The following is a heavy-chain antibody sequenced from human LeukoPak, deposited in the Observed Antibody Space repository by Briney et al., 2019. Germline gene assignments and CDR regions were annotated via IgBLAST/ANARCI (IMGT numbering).Heavy chain of an antibody. Sequence: ASVKVSCKASGYTFTGYYMHWVRQAPGQGLEWMGWINPNSGGTNYAQKFQGGVTMTRDTSISTAYMELSRLRSDDTAVYYCARDQAMVRGSLSGMDVWGQGTTVTVSS. J-gene: IGHJ6*02. D-gene: IGHD3-10*01. V-gene: IGHV1-2*02. CDR1: GYTFTGYY. CDR2: INPNSGGT. CDR3: ARDQAMVRGSLSGMDV.